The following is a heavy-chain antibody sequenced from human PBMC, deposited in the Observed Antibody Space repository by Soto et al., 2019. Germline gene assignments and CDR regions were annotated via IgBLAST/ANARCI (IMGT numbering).Heavy chain of an antibody. CDR3: ARDLHYDFWSGYSGAFDI. CDR2: ISAYNGNT. CDR1: GYTLTSYG. J-gene: IGHJ3*02. V-gene: IGHV1-18*01. D-gene: IGHD3-3*01. Sequence: ASVKVSCKASGYTLTSYGISWVRQAPGQGLEWMGWISAYNGNTNYAQKLQGRVTMTTDTSTSTAYMELRSLRSDDTAVYYCARDLHYDFWSGYSGAFDIWGQGTMVTISS.